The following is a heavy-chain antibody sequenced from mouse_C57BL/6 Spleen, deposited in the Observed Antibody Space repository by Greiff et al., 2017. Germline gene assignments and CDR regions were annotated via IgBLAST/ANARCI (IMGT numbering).Heavy chain of an antibody. J-gene: IGHJ2*01. CDR3: TRDRLPDYVDY. Sequence: VESGEGLVKPGGSLKLSCAASGFTFSSYAMSWVRQTPEKRLEWVAYISSGGDYIYYADTVKGRFTISRDNARNTLYLQMSSLKSEDTAMYYCTRDRLPDYVDYWGQGTTLTVSS. CDR1: GFTFSSYA. V-gene: IGHV5-9-1*02. CDR2: ISSGGDYI.